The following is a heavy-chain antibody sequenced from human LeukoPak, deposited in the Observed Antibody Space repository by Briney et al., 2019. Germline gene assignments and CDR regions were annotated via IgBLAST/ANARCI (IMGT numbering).Heavy chain of an antibody. V-gene: IGHV3-53*01. CDR2: IYSGGST. CDR3: ARDLAHTQSFDI. Sequence: PGGSLRLSCAASGITVSGNYMNWVRQAPGKGLEWVSVIYSGGSTYYADSVKGRFTISRDNSKNTVYLQMNSLRAEDTAVYYCARDLAHTQSFDIWGRGTMVTVSS. CDR1: GITVSGNY. D-gene: IGHD2-2*02. J-gene: IGHJ3*02.